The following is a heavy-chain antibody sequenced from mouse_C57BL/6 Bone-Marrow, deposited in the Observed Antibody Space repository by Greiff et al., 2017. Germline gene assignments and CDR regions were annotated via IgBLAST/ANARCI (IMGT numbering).Heavy chain of an antibody. CDR3: AREGGSSYPYYAMDY. CDR1: GYTFTDYY. D-gene: IGHD1-1*01. CDR2: INPNNGGT. J-gene: IGHJ4*01. Sequence: EVQLQQSGPELVKPGASVKISCKASGYTFTDYYMNWVKQSHGKSLEWIGDINPNNGGTSYNQKFKGKATLTVDKSSSTAYMELRSLTSEDSAVYYCAREGGSSYPYYAMDYWGQGTSVTVSS. V-gene: IGHV1-26*01.